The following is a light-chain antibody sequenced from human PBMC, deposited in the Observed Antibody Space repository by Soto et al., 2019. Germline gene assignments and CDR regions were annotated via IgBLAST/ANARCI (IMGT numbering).Light chain of an antibody. V-gene: IGKV1-39*01. J-gene: IGKJ3*01. Sequence: DIQMTQSPSSLSASVGDRVTITCRASQSISSYLNWYQQKPGKAPKLLIYAASSLQRGVPSRFSGSGSGTDFTLTISSLQPEDFATYYCQQSYSTSRFTFGPGTKVDIK. CDR3: QQSYSTSRFT. CDR2: AAS. CDR1: QSISSY.